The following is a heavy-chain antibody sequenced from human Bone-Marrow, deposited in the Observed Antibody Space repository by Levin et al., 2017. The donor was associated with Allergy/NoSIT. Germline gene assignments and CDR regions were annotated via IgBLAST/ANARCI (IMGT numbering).Heavy chain of an antibody. CDR1: GFSLNTRGMC. D-gene: IGHD3-3*01. Sequence: ESGPTLVKPTQTLTLTCSFSGFSLNTRGMCVTWIRQSPGKALEWLALIDWDGDTYYTTSLKTRLTISKDSSKNQVVLTMTNVDPVDTATYYCARLDSAGKDFCHLWDYWGQGTLVTVSS. J-gene: IGHJ4*02. CDR3: ARLDSAGKDFCHLWDY. V-gene: IGHV2-70*01. CDR2: IDWDGDT.